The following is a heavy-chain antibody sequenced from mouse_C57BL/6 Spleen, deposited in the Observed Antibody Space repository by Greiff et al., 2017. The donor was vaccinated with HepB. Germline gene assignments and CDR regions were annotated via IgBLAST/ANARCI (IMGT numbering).Heavy chain of an antibody. D-gene: IGHD1-1*01. J-gene: IGHJ4*01. V-gene: IGHV1-54*01. Sequence: VQLQQSGAELVRPGTSVKVSCKASGYAFTNYLIEWVKQRPGQGLEWIGVINPGSGGTNYNEKFKGKATLTADKSSSTAYMRLSSLTSEDSAVYFCARRGSSRHDYAMDYWGQGTSVTVSS. CDR2: INPGSGGT. CDR3: ARRGSSRHDYAMDY. CDR1: GYAFTNYL.